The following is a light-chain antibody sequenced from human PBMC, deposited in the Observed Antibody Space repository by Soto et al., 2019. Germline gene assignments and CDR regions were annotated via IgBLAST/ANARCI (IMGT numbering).Light chain of an antibody. J-gene: IGKJ3*01. Sequence: EMVMTQCQATLSVSPGERATLSCRPSESVSSTLACYQQKPGQAPRLLIYGASTRATGIPARFSGSGSGTEFTLTISSLQSEDFAVYYCQQHNNWPPPLFGPGTKVDIK. CDR3: QQHNNWPPPL. CDR2: GAS. CDR1: ESVSST. V-gene: IGKV3-15*01.